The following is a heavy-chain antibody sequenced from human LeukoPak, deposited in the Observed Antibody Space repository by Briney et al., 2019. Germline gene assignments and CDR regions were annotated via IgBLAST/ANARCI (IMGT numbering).Heavy chain of an antibody. CDR1: GYTFTGYY. CDR3: ARDFSSSITHHFDY. D-gene: IGHD6-6*01. CDR2: INPNSGGT. V-gene: IGHV1-2*02. J-gene: IGHJ4*02. Sequence: ASVKVSCKASGYTFTGYYMHWVRQAPGQGLEWMGWINPNSGGTNYAQKFQGRVTMTRDTSISTAYMELSRLRSDDTAVYCCARDFSSSITHHFDYWGQGTLVTVSS.